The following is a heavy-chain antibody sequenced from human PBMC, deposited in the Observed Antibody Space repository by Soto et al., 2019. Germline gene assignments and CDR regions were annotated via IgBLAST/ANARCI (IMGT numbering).Heavy chain of an antibody. CDR3: ARENSGYDPTGSFDY. CDR1: GGSISSSSYY. J-gene: IGHJ4*02. V-gene: IGHV4-30-4*01. CDR2: IYYSGST. D-gene: IGHD5-12*01. Sequence: QVQLQESGPGLVKPSQTLSLTCTVSGGSISSSSYYWSWIRQPPGKGLEWIGYIYYSGSTYYNPSVKSRATISVDTSKNQFSLKLNSVTAADTAVYYCARENSGYDPTGSFDYWGQGTLVTVSS.